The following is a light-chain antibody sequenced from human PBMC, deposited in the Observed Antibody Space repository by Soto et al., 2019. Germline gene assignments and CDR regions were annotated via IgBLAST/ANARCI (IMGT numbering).Light chain of an antibody. CDR3: CSHAGSNNLI. CDR1: SSDIGAYNY. Sequence: QSVLTQPPSASGSPGQSVTISCTGTSSDIGAYNYVSWYQQYPGKAPKLMIFEVSKRPSGVPDRFSGSKSGNTASLTVSGLQAEDEAAYYCCSHAGSNNLIFGTGTKVTVL. V-gene: IGLV2-8*01. CDR2: EVS. J-gene: IGLJ1*01.